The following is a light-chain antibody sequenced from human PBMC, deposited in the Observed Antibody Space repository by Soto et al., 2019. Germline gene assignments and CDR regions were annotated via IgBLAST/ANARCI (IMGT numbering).Light chain of an antibody. J-gene: IGKJ1*01. CDR3: QQYGSSPRT. V-gene: IGKV3-20*01. Sequence: EIGLTQSPGTLSLSPGERATFSCRASQSVSSNYLAWYQQKPGQPPRLLIYGAFNRASGIPDRFSGSGSGTDFTLTISRMEPEDFAVYCCQQYGSSPRTFGQGTKVDIK. CDR2: GAF. CDR1: QSVSSNY.